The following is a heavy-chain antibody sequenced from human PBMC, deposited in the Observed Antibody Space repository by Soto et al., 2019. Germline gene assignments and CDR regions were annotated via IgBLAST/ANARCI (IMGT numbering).Heavy chain of an antibody. CDR2: IKSKTNNYAT. Sequence: DVQLVESGGGLVQPGGSLKLSCAASGFTFSGSDIHWVRQASGKGLEWVGRIKSKTNNYATAYAASVKGRFTVSRDDSXRTRNLQMSRLKTDDTAKWYCNCRGVCGAHLQFATCGQEPMVTVSS. CDR3: NCRGVCGAHLQFAT. J-gene: IGHJ5*02. CDR1: GFTFSGSD. D-gene: IGHD2-15*01. V-gene: IGHV3-73*01.